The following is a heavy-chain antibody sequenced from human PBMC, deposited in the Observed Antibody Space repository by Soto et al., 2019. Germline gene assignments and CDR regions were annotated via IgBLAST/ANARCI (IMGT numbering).Heavy chain of an antibody. V-gene: IGHV1-8*01. J-gene: IGHJ5*01. Sequence: QVQLVQSGAEVKKPGASVKVSCTGSGYTFRSYDIHWVRQATGQGLEWMGWVNPNTGNTGYAQKFQGRVTMTRDMSKSSAYMEVNSMTSEDTAIYYCARADVAGSFDFLGQGTLVSVSS. CDR1: GYTFRSYD. CDR2: VNPNTGNT. CDR3: ARADVAGSFDF. D-gene: IGHD3-10*02.